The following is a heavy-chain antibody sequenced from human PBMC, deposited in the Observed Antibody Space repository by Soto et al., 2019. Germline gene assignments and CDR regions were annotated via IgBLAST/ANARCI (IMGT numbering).Heavy chain of an antibody. J-gene: IGHJ6*02. CDR3: AKDYNIQLWHQRHDYYGMDV. V-gene: IGHV3-23*01. CDR1: GFTFSNYA. CDR2: MTGSGGCT. Sequence: PGGSLRLSCAASGFTFSNYAMNWVRQAPGKGLEWVSAMTGSGGCTYHADSVKGRFTISRDNSKNTLYLQMNSLRAEDTAVYYCAKDYNIQLWHQRHDYYGMDVWGQGTTVTVSS. D-gene: IGHD5-18*01.